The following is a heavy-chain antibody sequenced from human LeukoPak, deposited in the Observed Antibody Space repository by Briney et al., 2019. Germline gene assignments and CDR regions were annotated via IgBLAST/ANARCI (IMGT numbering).Heavy chain of an antibody. CDR3: ARQDRYCSGGSCYSALTRYYYYGMDV. D-gene: IGHD2-15*01. CDR2: INPNSGGT. Sequence: ASVKVSCKASGYTFTGYYMHWVRQAPGQGLEWMGWINPNSGGTNYAQKFQGRVTMTRDTPISTAYMELSRLRSDDTAVYYCARQDRYCSGGSCYSALTRYYYYGMDVWGQGTTVTVSS. V-gene: IGHV1-2*02. CDR1: GYTFTGYY. J-gene: IGHJ6*02.